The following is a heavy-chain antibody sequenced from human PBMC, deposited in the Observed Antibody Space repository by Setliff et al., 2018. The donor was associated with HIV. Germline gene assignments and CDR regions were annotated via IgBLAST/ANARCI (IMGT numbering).Heavy chain of an antibody. CDR3: ARDPGRYNGMDV. Sequence: GGSLRLSCAASGFTFRDHYMTWIRQAPGKGLEWISYISSSGSTTYYADSVKGRFTISRDNTKNTLYLQMNSLRAEDTAVYYCARDPGRYNGMDVWGQGTTVTVSS. D-gene: IGHD1-20*01. J-gene: IGHJ6*02. V-gene: IGHV3-11*04. CDR1: GFTFRDHY. CDR2: ISSSGSTT.